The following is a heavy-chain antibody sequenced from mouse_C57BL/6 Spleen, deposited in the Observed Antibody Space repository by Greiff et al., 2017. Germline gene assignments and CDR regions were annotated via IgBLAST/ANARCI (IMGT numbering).Heavy chain of an antibody. Sequence: QVQLQQSGAELVKPGASVTLSCKASGYTFTDYEMHWVKQTPVHGLEWIGAIDPETGGTAYNQKFKGKAILTADKSSSTAYMELRSLTSEDSAVYYCTRWAMDDWGQGTSVTAAS. J-gene: IGHJ4*01. V-gene: IGHV1-15*01. CDR3: TRWAMDD. CDR2: IDPETGGT. CDR1: GYTFTDYE.